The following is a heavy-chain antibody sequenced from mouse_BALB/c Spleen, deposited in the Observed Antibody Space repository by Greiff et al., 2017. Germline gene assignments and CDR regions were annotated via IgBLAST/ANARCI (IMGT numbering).Heavy chain of an antibody. CDR1: GFTFSDYG. CDR2: ISNLAYSI. D-gene: IGHD4-1*01. J-gene: IGHJ2*01. V-gene: IGHV5-15*02. Sequence: EVKLVESGGGLVQPGGSRKLSCAASGFTFSDYGMAWVRQAPGKGPEWVAFISNLAYSIYYADTVTGRFTISRENAKNTLYLEMSSLRSEDTAMYYCARGRTGTGYYFDYWGQGTTLTVSS. CDR3: ARGRTGTGYYFDY.